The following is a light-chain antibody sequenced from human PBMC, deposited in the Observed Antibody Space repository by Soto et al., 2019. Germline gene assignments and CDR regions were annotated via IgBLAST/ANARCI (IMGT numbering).Light chain of an antibody. J-gene: IGKJ1*01. V-gene: IGKV3-15*01. Sequence: EIVMTQSPATLSVSPGERATLSCRASQSFTSNLAWYQQKPGQAPRLLIYGASTRATGIPARFSGSGSGTEFTLTISSLQSEDFAVYYFQQYHNWPPAWTFGQGTKVEIK. CDR3: QQYHNWPPAWT. CDR1: QSFTSN. CDR2: GAS.